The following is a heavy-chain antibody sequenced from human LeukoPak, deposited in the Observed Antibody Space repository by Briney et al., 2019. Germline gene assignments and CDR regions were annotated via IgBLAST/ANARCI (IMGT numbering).Heavy chain of an antibody. Sequence: SETLSLTCTVSGGSISSGGYYWSWIRQPPGKGLEWIGYIYYSGSTNYNPSLKSRVTISVDTSKNQFSLKLSSVTAADTAVYYCARQGHYYYDPWGQGTLVTVSS. CDR1: GGSISSGGYY. J-gene: IGHJ5*02. CDR3: ARQGHYYYDP. V-gene: IGHV4-61*08. CDR2: IYYSGST. D-gene: IGHD3-22*01.